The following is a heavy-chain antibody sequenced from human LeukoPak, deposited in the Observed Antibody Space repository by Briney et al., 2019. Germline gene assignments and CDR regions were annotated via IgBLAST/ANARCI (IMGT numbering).Heavy chain of an antibody. CDR1: GFTFSSYA. CDR3: AKEYRGVTMVRGAAGD. CDR2: ISYDGSNK. D-gene: IGHD3-10*01. Sequence: GRSLRLSCAASGFTFSSYAMHWVRQAPGKGLEWVAVISYDGSNKYYADSVKGRFTISRDNSKNTLYLQMNSLRAEDTAVYYCAKEYRGVTMVRGAAGDWGQGTLVTVSS. J-gene: IGHJ4*02. V-gene: IGHV3-30-3*01.